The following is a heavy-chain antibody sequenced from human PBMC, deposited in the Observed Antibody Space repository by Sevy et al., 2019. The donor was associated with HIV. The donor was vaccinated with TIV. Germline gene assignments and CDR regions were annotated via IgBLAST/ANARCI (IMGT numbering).Heavy chain of an antibody. Sequence: GGSLRLSCVGSGITISSHWMNWVRQAPGKGLEWVANINQDGSEKYHVDSVKGRFTISRDNAKNSGYLQMHSLRVEDSGGYYCARAMGVWGQGTTVTVSS. CDR1: GITISSHW. J-gene: IGHJ6*02. V-gene: IGHV3-7*01. CDR3: ARAMGV. CDR2: INQDGSEK.